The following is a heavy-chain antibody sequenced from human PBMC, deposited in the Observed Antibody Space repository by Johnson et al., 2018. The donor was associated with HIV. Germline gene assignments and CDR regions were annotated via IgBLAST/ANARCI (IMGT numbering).Heavy chain of an antibody. V-gene: IGHV3-64*07. Sequence: VQLVESGGGLVQPGGSLRLSCTASGFTFSSYAMHWVRQAPGKGLEYVSAISSSGGRTYYADSVKGRFTISRDNSKNTLYLQMGRLRDEDMAVYYCARVTGRTLAARYYAFDIWGQGTMVTVSS. CDR3: ARVTGRTLAARYYAFDI. J-gene: IGHJ3*02. CDR1: GFTFSSYA. D-gene: IGHD6-6*01. CDR2: ISSSGGRT.